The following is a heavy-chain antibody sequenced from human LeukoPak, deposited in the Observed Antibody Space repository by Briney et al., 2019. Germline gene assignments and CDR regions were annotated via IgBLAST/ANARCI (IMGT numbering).Heavy chain of an antibody. J-gene: IGHJ4*02. CDR3: AIPGCGDWVFDY. D-gene: IGHD2-21*02. CDR1: GGTFSSYA. V-gene: IGHV1-69*05. Sequence: GASVKVSCKASGGTFSSYAISWVRQAAGQGLEWMGGIIPIFGTANYAQKFQGRVTITTDEPTSTAYMELSSLRSEDTAVYYCAIPGCGDWVFDYWGQGTLVTVSS. CDR2: IIPIFGTA.